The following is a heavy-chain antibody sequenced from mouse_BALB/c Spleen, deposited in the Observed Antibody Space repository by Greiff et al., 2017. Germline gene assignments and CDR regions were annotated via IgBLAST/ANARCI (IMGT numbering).Heavy chain of an antibody. D-gene: IGHD1-1*01. Sequence: EVMLVESGGGLVKPGGSLKLSCAASGFAFSSYDMSWVRQTPEKRLEWVAYISSGGGSTYYPDTVKGRFTISRDNAKNTLYLQMSSLKSEDTAMYYCASYYYGSSPMDYWGQGTSVTVSS. CDR2: ISSGGGST. CDR3: ASYYYGSSPMDY. V-gene: IGHV5-12-1*01. CDR1: GFAFSSYD. J-gene: IGHJ4*01.